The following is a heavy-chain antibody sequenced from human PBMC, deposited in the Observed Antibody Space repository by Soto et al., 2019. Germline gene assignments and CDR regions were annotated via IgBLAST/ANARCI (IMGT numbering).Heavy chain of an antibody. CDR3: ARAPSGWYFDY. Sequence: PGGSLRLSCAASGFTFSSYAMHWVRQAPGKGLEWVAVISYDGSNKYYADSVKGRFTISRDNSKNTLYLQMNSLRAEDTAVYYCARAPSGWYFDYWGQGTLVTVSS. J-gene: IGHJ4*02. V-gene: IGHV3-30-3*01. CDR1: GFTFSSYA. D-gene: IGHD6-19*01. CDR2: ISYDGSNK.